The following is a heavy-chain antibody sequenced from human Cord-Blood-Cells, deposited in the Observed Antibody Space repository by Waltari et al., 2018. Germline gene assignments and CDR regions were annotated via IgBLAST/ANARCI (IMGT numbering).Heavy chain of an antibody. Sequence: QLQLQESGPGLVKPSETLSLTGTVSGGSISSSSYYWGWIRQPPGKGLEWIGSIYYSGSTYYNPSLKSRVTISVDTSKNQFSLKLSSVTAADTAVYYCARQTAYYYDSSGYYFDWFDPWGQGTLVTVSS. D-gene: IGHD3-22*01. CDR2: IYYSGST. CDR3: ARQTAYYYDSSGYYFDWFDP. V-gene: IGHV4-39*01. CDR1: GGSISSSSYY. J-gene: IGHJ5*02.